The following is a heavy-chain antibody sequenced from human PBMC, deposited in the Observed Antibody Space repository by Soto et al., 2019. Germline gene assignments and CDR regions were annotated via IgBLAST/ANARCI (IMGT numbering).Heavy chain of an antibody. Sequence: GESLKISCKGSGYMFVNYWIAWVRQMPGKGLEWMGIIYPGDSDTRYSPSFQGQVTISADKSISTAYLQWRGRKASDTAMYYCALELYHGNSYDQWGQGTLVTVSS. J-gene: IGHJ4*02. CDR2: IYPGDSDT. V-gene: IGHV5-51*01. CDR3: ALELYHGNSYDQ. D-gene: IGHD1-7*01. CDR1: GYMFVNYW.